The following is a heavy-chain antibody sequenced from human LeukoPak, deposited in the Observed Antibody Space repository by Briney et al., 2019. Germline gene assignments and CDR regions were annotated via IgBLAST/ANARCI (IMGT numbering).Heavy chain of an antibody. V-gene: IGHV1-8*01. CDR2: MNPNSGNT. D-gene: IGHD6-13*01. CDR1: GYTFTSYD. CDR3: AILISSQYSSSWYRAYYYYYGMDV. J-gene: IGHJ6*02. Sequence: ASVKVSCKASGYTFTSYDINWVRQATGQGLEWMGWMNPNSGNTGYAQKFQGRVTMTRNTSISTAYMELSSLRSEDMAVYYCAILISSQYSSSWYRAYYYYYGMDVWGQGTTVTVSS.